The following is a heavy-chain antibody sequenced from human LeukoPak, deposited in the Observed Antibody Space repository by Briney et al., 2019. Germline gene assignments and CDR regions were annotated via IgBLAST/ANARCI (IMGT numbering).Heavy chain of an antibody. CDR2: IKQDGSEK. CDR3: ARDQRYCSSSSCPWEPFDY. V-gene: IGHV3-7*05. Sequence: TGGSLRLSCSASGFTFTNYAMSWVRQAPGKGLEWVANIKQDGSEKYYVDSVKSRFTISRDNAKNSLYLQMNSLRAEDTAVYYCARDQRYCSSSSCPWEPFDYWGQGTLVTVSS. D-gene: IGHD2-2*01. CDR1: GFTFTNYA. J-gene: IGHJ4*02.